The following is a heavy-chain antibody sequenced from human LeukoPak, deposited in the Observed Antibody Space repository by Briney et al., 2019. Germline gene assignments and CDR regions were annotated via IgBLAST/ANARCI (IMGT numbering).Heavy chain of an antibody. V-gene: IGHV4-39*01. CDR3: ARPNQYNYGSGSYDY. CDR1: GGSISSSSYY. D-gene: IGHD3-10*01. CDR2: IYYSGGT. Sequence: PSETLSLTCTVSGGSISSSSYYWGWIRQPPGKGLEWIVTIYYSGGTYYNPSLKSRVTISVDTSKNQFSLRVSSVTAADTAVYYCARPNQYNYGSGSYDYWGQGTLVTVSS. J-gene: IGHJ4*02.